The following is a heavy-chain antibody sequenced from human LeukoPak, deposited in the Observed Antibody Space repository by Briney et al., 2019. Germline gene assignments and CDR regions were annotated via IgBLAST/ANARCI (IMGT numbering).Heavy chain of an antibody. J-gene: IGHJ4*02. D-gene: IGHD3-16*01. CDR1: GGSISSYH. CDR3: VRDEAVPGTFGQN. Sequence: SETLSLTCTVSGGSISSYHWSWVRQPAGKGLERIGRIYNSGSTNYNPPLTSRGTTSVDTSKSQFSLKLSSVTAADTAVYYCVRDEAVPGTFGQNWGQGTLVTVSS. V-gene: IGHV4-4*07. CDR2: IYNSGST.